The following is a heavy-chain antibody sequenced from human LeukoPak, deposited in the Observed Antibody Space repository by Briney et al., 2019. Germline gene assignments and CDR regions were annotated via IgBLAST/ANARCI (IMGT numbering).Heavy chain of an antibody. CDR2: IYYSGST. V-gene: IGHV4-39*01. CDR3: ARKPAGRGYYYYYMDV. D-gene: IGHD3-10*01. Sequence: SETLSLTCTVSGGSISSSSYYWGWIRQPPGKGLEWIGSIYYSGSTYYNPSLKSRVTISVDTSKNQFSLKLSSVTAADTAVYYCARKPAGRGYYYYYMDVWGKGTTVTVSS. CDR1: GGSISSSSYY. J-gene: IGHJ6*03.